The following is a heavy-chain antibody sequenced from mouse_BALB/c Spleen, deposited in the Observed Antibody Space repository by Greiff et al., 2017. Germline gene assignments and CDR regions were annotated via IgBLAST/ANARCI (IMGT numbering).Heavy chain of an antibody. D-gene: IGHD2-14*01. CDR2: IWAGGST. Sequence: VKLQESGPGLVAPSQSLSITCTVSGFSLTSYGVHWVRQPPGKGLAWLGVIWAGGSTNYNSALMSRLSISKDNSKSQVFLKMNSLQTDDTAMYYCARGNYRYDDYAMDYWGQGTSVTVSS. J-gene: IGHJ4*01. CDR1: GFSLTSYG. V-gene: IGHV2-9*02. CDR3: ARGNYRYDDYAMDY.